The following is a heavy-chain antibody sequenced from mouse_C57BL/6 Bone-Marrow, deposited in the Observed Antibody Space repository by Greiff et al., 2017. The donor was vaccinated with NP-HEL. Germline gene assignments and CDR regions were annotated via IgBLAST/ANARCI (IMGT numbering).Heavy chain of an antibody. V-gene: IGHV14-3*01. J-gene: IGHJ3*01. Sequence: VQLQQSVAELVRPGASVKLSCTASGFNITNSYMHWVKQRPEQGLELIGRIAPANGTTTSAPTFQGKATITADTSSNPAYLQLSSLTSEDTAIYYCARGLYGNSWFAYWGQGTLVTVSA. CDR1: GFNITNSY. CDR3: ARGLYGNSWFAY. D-gene: IGHD2-1*01. CDR2: IAPANGTT.